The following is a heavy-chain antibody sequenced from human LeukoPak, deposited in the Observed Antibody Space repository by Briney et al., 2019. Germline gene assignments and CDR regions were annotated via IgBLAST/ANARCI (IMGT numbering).Heavy chain of an antibody. CDR1: GYSISSGYY. V-gene: IGHV4-38-2*02. D-gene: IGHD1-26*01. CDR3: ARESRAIGGATT. Sequence: SETLSLTCTVSGYSISSGYYWGWIRQPPGKGLEWIGSIYHSGSTYYDPSLKSRVTISVDTSKNQFSLKLSSVTAADTAVYYCARESRAIGGATTWGQGTLVTVSS. J-gene: IGHJ4*02. CDR2: IYHSGST.